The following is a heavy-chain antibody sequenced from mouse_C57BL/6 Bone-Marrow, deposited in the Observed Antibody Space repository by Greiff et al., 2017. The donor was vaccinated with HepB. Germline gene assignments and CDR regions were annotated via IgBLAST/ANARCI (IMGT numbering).Heavy chain of an antibody. D-gene: IGHD1-1*01. CDR2: ISNLAYSI. CDR1: GFTFSDYG. J-gene: IGHJ1*03. Sequence: EVQLVESGGGLVQPGGSLKLSCAASGFTFSDYGMAWVRQAPRKGPEWVAFISNLAYSIYYDDTVTGRFTISRENAKNTLYLEMSSLSSEDKAMYYWARKGDYYGSSYWYFDVWGTGTTVTVSS. V-gene: IGHV5-15*01. CDR3: ARKGDYYGSSYWYFDV.